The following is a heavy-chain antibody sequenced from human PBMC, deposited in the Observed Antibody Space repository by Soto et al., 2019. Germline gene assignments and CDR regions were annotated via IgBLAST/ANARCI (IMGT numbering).Heavy chain of an antibody. D-gene: IGHD3-22*01. V-gene: IGHV3-33*01. CDR1: GFTFSSYG. CDR2: IWYDGSNR. CDR3: ARVRSGYYPTLDY. J-gene: IGHJ4*02. Sequence: QVQLVESGGGVVQPGRSLSLSCAASGFTFSSYGMHWVRQAPGKGLEWVAVIWYDGSNRYYADSVRGRFTISRDNSKNTLYLQLNSLRAEDTAVFYCARVRSGYYPTLDYWGQGTLVTVSS.